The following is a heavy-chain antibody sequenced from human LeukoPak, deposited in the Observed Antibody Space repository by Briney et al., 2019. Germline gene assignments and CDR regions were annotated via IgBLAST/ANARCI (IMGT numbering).Heavy chain of an antibody. CDR2: ISWNSGSI. V-gene: IGHV3-9*01. J-gene: IGHJ4*02. CDR3: EKDLPAAYFDY. D-gene: IGHD2-2*01. Sequence: GGSLTLSCAASGFTFSSYSMNWVRQAPATGLERVSGISWNSGSIGYADSVKGRFTISRDNSKNTLDLQMNSLRADDAAVYYCEKDLPAAYFDYWGQGTLVTVSS. CDR1: GFTFSSYS.